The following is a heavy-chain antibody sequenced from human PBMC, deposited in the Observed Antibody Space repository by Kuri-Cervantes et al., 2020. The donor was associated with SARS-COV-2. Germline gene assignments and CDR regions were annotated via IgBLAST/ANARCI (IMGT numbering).Heavy chain of an antibody. CDR3: ARGRDFWSGYQDSYYYYYYMDV. CDR1: GFTFSRYG. CDR2: IRYDGSNK. V-gene: IGHV3-30*02. D-gene: IGHD3-3*01. J-gene: IGHJ6*03. Sequence: LSLTCAASGFTFSRYGMHWVRQAPGKGLEWVAFIRYDGSNKHYADSVKGRFTISRDNAKNSLYLQMNSLRAEDTAVYYCARGRDFWSGYQDSYYYYYYMDVWAKGPRSPSP.